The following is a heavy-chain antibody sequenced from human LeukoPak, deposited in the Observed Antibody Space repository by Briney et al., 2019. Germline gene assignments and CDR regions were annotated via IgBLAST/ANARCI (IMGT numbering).Heavy chain of an antibody. J-gene: IGHJ4*02. CDR3: VRDRVRGLIDY. V-gene: IGHV1-18*04. CDR1: GDTFTNYF. D-gene: IGHD3-10*01. CDR2: IKIYNGNT. Sequence: ASVNVSCMASGDTFTNYFMHWVRPPPAQGLEWMGWIKIYNGNTNYVHKVQGRVILTTDTSPNTAYMERRSLRCDDTGVYYWVRDRVRGLIDYGGQGTLVIVSS.